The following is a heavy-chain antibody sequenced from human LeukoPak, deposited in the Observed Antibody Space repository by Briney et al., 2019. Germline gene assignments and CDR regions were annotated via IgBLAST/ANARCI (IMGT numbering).Heavy chain of an antibody. V-gene: IGHV3-74*01. CDR1: GFTFSSYW. J-gene: IGHJ6*02. CDR3: ARDYYYYGMDV. CDR2: INSDGSST. Sequence: GGSLRLSCAASGFTFSSYWMHWVRQAPGKGLVWVSCINSDGSSTSYADSVKGRFTISRDDAKNTLYLQMNSLRAEDTAVYYCARDYYYYGMDVWGQGTTVTVSS.